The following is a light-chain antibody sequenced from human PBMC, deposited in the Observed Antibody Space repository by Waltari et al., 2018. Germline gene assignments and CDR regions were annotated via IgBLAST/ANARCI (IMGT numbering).Light chain of an antibody. CDR1: QSISGRH. J-gene: IGKJ1*01. CDR2: GAS. V-gene: IGKV3-20*01. CDR3: QQYDTSHTWT. Sequence: EIVVTQSQGTLSLSPGERATLSCRATQSISGRHLAWYQQKPGQAPRLLIYGASSRATGIPDRFSGSGSGTDFTLTISRLEPEDFAVYFCQQYDTSHTWTFGQGTKVEIK.